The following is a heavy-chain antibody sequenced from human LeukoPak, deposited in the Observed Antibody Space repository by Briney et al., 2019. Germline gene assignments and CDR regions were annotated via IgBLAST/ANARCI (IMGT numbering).Heavy chain of an antibody. D-gene: IGHD3-10*01. CDR3: ARSMVRGEGYFDY. Sequence: SGTLSLTCAVYGGSFSGYYWSWIRQPLGKGLEWIREINHSGSTNYNPSLKSRVTISVDTSKNQFSLKLSSVTAADTAVYYCARSMVRGEGYFDYWGQGTLVTVSS. V-gene: IGHV4-34*01. J-gene: IGHJ4*02. CDR2: INHSGST. CDR1: GGSFSGYY.